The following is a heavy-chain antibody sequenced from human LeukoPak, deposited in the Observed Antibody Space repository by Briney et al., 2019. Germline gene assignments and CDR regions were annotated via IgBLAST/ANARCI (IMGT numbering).Heavy chain of an antibody. J-gene: IGHJ4*02. CDR2: IYHSGST. V-gene: IGHV4-38-2*01. Sequence: SETLSLTCAVSGYSISSGYSWGWIRQPPGRGLEWIGYIYHSGSTYYNPSLKSRVTISVDASKNQFSLKLSSVTAPDTAVYYCARTNYYGSGNYAKFDYWGQGTLVTVSS. D-gene: IGHD3-10*01. CDR3: ARTNYYGSGNYAKFDY. CDR1: GYSISSGYS.